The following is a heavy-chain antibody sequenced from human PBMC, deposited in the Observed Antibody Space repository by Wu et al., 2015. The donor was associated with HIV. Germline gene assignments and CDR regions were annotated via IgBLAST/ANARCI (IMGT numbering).Heavy chain of an antibody. CDR2: MNPNSGNT. J-gene: IGHJ2*01. Sequence: QVQLVQSGAEVKKPGASVKVSCKASGYTFTSYDINWVRQATGQGLEWMGWMNPNSGNTGYAQKFQGRVTMTRNTSISTAYMELSSLRSEDTAVYYCARGYCSSTSCYRYFDLWGRGTLVTVSS. V-gene: IGHV1-8*01. CDR3: ARGYCSSTSCYRYFDL. D-gene: IGHD2-2*01. CDR1: GYTFTSYD.